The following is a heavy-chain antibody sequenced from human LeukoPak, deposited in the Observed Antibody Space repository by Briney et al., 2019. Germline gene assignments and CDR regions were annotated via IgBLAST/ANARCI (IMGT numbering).Heavy chain of an antibody. CDR2: ISNSGST. Sequence: SETLSLTCTVSGASISTYYWSWIRQPPGKRLEWTGYISNSGSTNYNPSLKSRVTMSLDTSKNQFSLKLTSLTAADTAVYYCASYTGDYALGYWGQGALVTVSS. J-gene: IGHJ4*02. CDR3: ASYTGDYALGY. CDR1: GASISTYY. D-gene: IGHD4-17*01. V-gene: IGHV4-59*01.